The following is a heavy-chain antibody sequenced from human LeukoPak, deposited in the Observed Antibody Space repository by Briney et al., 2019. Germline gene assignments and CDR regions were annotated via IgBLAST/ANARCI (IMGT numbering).Heavy chain of an antibody. CDR2: IYYSGSS. CDR3: ARLDY. V-gene: IGHV4-59*08. Sequence: PSETLSLTCTDSGASISSYYWSWIRQPPGKGLEWIGHIYYSGSSNYNPSLKSRVTMSVDTSKNQFSLKLNSVTAADTAVYYCARLDYWGQGTLVTVSS. CDR1: GASISSYY. J-gene: IGHJ4*02.